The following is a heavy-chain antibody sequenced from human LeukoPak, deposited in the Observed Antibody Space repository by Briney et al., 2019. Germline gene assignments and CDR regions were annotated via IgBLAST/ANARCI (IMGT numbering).Heavy chain of an antibody. CDR3: ASMAYYCDSSGYSAPRDY. CDR2: ISSSSSYI. J-gene: IGHJ4*02. CDR1: GFTFSSYS. D-gene: IGHD3-22*01. V-gene: IGHV3-21*01. Sequence: GGSLRLSCAASGFTFSSYSMNWVRQAPGKGLEWVSSISSSSSYIYYADSVKGRFTISRDNAKNSLYLQMNSLRAEDTAVYYCASMAYYCDSSGYSAPRDYWGQGTLVTVSS.